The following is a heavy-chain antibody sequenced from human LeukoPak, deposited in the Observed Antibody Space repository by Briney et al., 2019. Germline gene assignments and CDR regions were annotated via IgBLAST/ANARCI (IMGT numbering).Heavy chain of an antibody. CDR3: ARVSVGATNYFDF. Sequence: GGSLRLSCAASGFTFSSHWMSWVRQAPGKGREWVANVNYEGSEKYYVESVKGRFTISRDNARNSLYLQMNSLRAEDTAVYYCARVSVGATNYFDFWGQGTLVTVSS. CDR1: GFTFSSHW. J-gene: IGHJ4*02. V-gene: IGHV3-7*04. CDR2: VNYEGSEK. D-gene: IGHD1-26*01.